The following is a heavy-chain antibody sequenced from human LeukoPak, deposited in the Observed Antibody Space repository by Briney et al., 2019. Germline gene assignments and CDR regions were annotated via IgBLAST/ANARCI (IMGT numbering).Heavy chain of an antibody. Sequence: PSETLSLTCAVSGGSISSGGYSWSWIRQPPGKGLEWIGYIYHSGSTYYNPSLKSRVTISVDRSKNRFSLKLSSVTAADTAVYYCARLSSSWYPGMDVWGQGTTVTVSS. D-gene: IGHD6-13*01. V-gene: IGHV4-30-2*01. J-gene: IGHJ6*02. CDR2: IYHSGST. CDR3: ARLSSSWYPGMDV. CDR1: GGSISSGGYS.